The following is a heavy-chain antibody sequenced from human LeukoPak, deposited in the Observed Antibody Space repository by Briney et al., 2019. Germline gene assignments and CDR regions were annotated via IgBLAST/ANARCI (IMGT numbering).Heavy chain of an antibody. V-gene: IGHV3-23*01. CDR2: ISGSGGST. CDR1: GFTFSNYA. Sequence: QPGGSLRLSCAVSGFTFSNYAMSWVRQAPGKGREWFSGISGSGGSTDYADSVRGRFTISRDNSKNTLYLQMNSLRAEDTAIYYCAKDPRAISGYWGQGTLVIVSS. CDR3: AKDPRAISGY. J-gene: IGHJ4*02. D-gene: IGHD2-2*01.